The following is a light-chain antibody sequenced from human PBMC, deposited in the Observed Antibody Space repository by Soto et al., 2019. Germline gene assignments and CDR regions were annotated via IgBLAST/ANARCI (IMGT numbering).Light chain of an antibody. CDR2: GNN. Sequence: QSVLSQPPSVSGAPGQRVTTSCTGSSSNIGAGYDVHWYQQLPGVAPKLLIYGNNNRPSGVPDRFSCSRSGTSASLAIIGLQTEDEGDYYCQSFDSSHYVFGSGTKVTVL. CDR3: QSFDSSHYV. V-gene: IGLV1-40*01. CDR1: SSNIGAGYD. J-gene: IGLJ1*01.